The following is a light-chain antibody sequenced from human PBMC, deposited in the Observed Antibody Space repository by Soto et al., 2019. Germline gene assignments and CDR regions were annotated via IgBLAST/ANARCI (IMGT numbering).Light chain of an antibody. Sequence: DIVMTQSPLSLPVTPGEPASISCRSSQSLLHSNGYNYLDWYLQKPGQSPQLLIYYRASGVPDRFSGSGSGTDFTLKISRVEGEDVGVYYCMQPLQSWTFGQGTKVEIK. V-gene: IGKV2-28*01. J-gene: IGKJ1*01. CDR1: QSLLHSNGYNY. CDR3: MQPLQSWT.